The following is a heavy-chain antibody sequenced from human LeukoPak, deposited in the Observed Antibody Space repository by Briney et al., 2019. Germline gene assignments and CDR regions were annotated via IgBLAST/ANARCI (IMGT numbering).Heavy chain of an antibody. J-gene: IGHJ4*02. V-gene: IGHV3-30*02. CDR2: IRYDGSNK. D-gene: IGHD4-17*01. CDR3: AKDNGDYEDPYFDY. CDR1: GFTFSSYG. Sequence: PGGSLRLSCAASGFTFSSYGMHWVRQAPGKGLEWVAFIRYDGSNKYYADSVKGRFTISRDNSKNTLYLQMNSLRAEDTAVYYCAKDNGDYEDPYFDYWGQGTLVTVSS.